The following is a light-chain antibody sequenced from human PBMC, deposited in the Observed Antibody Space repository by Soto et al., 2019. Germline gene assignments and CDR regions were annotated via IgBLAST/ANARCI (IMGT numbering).Light chain of an antibody. CDR2: DVS. CDR1: QTINGR. CDR3: QQYKVYPYT. Sequence: DILMTQSPSTLSASIGDRVTITCRASQTINGRLAWYQQKPGRPPKLLIYDVSFLESGAPSRFSGSGSGTDFTLTISSLLPDDVATYYCQQYKVYPYTFGQGSILDIQ. V-gene: IGKV1-5*01. J-gene: IGKJ2*01.